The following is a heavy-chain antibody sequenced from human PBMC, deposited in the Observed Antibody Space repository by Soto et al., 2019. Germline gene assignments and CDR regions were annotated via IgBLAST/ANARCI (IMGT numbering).Heavy chain of an antibody. CDR2: IKSKTDGGTT. V-gene: IGHV3-15*01. J-gene: IGHJ3*02. CDR3: TTDPAKEAFDI. CDR1: GFTFSNAW. Sequence: GGSLRLSCAASGFTFSNAWMSWVRQAPVKGLEWVGRIKSKTDGGTTDYAAPVKGRFTISRDDSKNTLYLQMNSLKTEDTAVYYCTTDPAKEAFDIWGQGTMVTVSS.